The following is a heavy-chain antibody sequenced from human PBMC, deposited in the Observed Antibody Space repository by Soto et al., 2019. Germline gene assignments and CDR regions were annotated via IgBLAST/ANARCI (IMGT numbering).Heavy chain of an antibody. CDR3: ARNRGAARGYPYYYYMDV. CDR2: IYHSGST. CDR1: GGSISSSNW. D-gene: IGHD6-6*01. V-gene: IGHV4-4*02. Sequence: PSETLSLTCAVSGGSISSSNWWSWVRQPPGKGLEWIGEIYHSGSTNYNPSLKSRVTISVDKSKNQFSLKLSSVTAADTAVYYCARNRGAARGYPYYYYMDVWGKGTTVTVSS. J-gene: IGHJ6*03.